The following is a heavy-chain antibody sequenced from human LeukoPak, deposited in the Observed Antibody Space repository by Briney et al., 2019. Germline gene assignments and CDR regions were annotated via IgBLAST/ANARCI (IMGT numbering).Heavy chain of an antibody. CDR3: AVAGLSYWYFDL. CDR2: ISRSSDYT. J-gene: IGHJ2*01. D-gene: IGHD6-19*01. Sequence: GGTLRLSCAPSVFTFSSYSMNWVRPAPGQGLGWVSSISRSSDYTYYADSVKGRFTISRDNAKNSLYLQMNSLRAEDTAVYYCAVAGLSYWYFDLWGRGTLVTVSS. CDR1: VFTFSSYS. V-gene: IGHV3-21*01.